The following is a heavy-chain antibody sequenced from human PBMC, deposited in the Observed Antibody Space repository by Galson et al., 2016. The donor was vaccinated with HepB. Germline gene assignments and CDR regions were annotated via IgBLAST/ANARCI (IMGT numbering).Heavy chain of an antibody. CDR3: ASAVTGSFDF. D-gene: IGHD4-11*01. J-gene: IGHJ4*02. Sequence: IRQPPGKGLEWIGYVYYSGSTNYNSSLKSRVTLSLDTSKNQFSLKLNSVTAADTAVYYCASAVTGSFDFWGQGTLVTVSS. CDR2: VYYSGST. V-gene: IGHV4-59*01.